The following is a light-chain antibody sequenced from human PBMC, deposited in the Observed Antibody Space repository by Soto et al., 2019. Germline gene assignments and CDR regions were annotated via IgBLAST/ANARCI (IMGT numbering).Light chain of an antibody. J-gene: IGKJ5*01. Sequence: EIVMTQSPDTVSLSPGERATLSCRASQVVTTNLAWYQQKPGQAPRLLIYDASTRAAGIPARFSGTGSGTEFTLTISSLQSEDFAVYYCQQYSNWPPITFGQGTRLEIK. CDR1: QVVTTN. CDR2: DAS. CDR3: QQYSNWPPIT. V-gene: IGKV3-15*01.